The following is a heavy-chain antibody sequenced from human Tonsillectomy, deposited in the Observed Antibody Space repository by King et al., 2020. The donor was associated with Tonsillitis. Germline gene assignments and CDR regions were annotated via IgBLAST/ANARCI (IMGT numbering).Heavy chain of an antibody. V-gene: IGHV4-59*08. D-gene: IGHD3-3*01. Sequence: QLQLQESGPGLVKPSETLSLTCTVSGGSISSYYWSWIRQPPGKGLEWIGYIYYSGSTNYNPSLKSRVTISVDTSKNQFSLKLRSVTAADTAVYYCARRAYDFWSGYYRPYNWFDPWGQGTLVTVSS. J-gene: IGHJ5*02. CDR2: IYYSGST. CDR1: GGSISSYY. CDR3: ARRAYDFWSGYYRPYNWFDP.